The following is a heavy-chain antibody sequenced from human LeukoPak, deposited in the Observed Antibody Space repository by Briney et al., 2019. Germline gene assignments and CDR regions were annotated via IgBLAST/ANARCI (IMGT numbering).Heavy chain of an antibody. V-gene: IGHV4-59*02. CDR3: ARGRIVVVPAAPSVDP. CDR1: GGSVSSYY. J-gene: IGHJ5*02. Sequence: PSETLPLTCTVSGGSVSSYYWSWIRQPPGKGLEWIGYIYYSGSTNYNPSLKSRVTISVDTSKNQFSLKLSSVTAADTAVYYCARGRIVVVPAAPSVDPWGQGTLVTVSS. CDR2: IYYSGST. D-gene: IGHD2-2*01.